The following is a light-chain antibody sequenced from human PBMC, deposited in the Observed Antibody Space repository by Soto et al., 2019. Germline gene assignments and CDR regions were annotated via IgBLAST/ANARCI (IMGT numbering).Light chain of an antibody. J-gene: IGKJ1*01. Sequence: VLTQSPGTLSLSPGDSATLSCRASQNIGTYLAWYQHKPGQAPSVLIFGAYTRANGVPDRFSGSGSGTDFTLTISRLDPADFAVYYCQQYGTSPRWTCGQGTKVDIK. V-gene: IGKV3-20*01. CDR2: GAY. CDR1: QNIGTY. CDR3: QQYGTSPRWT.